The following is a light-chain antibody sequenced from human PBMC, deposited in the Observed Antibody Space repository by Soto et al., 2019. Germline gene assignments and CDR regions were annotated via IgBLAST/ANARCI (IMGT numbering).Light chain of an antibody. CDR1: QSLSSSY. CDR3: HQYGSSPPP. J-gene: IGKJ2*01. Sequence: EIVLTQSPGTLSLSPGERVTLSCRVSQSLSSSYLAWDQHKPGPAPRLLIYGASSRATGIPDRFSGSGSGTDFTLTISRLEPEDFAVYYCHQYGSSPPPFGQGTKLEIK. CDR2: GAS. V-gene: IGKV3-20*01.